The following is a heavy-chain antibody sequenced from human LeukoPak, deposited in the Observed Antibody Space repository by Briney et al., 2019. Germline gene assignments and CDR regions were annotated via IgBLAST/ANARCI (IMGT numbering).Heavy chain of an antibody. CDR1: GGPFSSYA. Sequence: AASVKVSFKASGGPFSSYAISWVRPAPGQGDEWMGGIIPIFGTANYAQKFQGRVTITADESTSTAYMELSSLRSEDTAVYYCARDPGVAVADIPFWFDPWGQGTLVTVSS. J-gene: IGHJ5*02. V-gene: IGHV1-69*13. CDR3: ARDPGVAVADIPFWFDP. CDR2: IIPIFGTA. D-gene: IGHD6-19*01.